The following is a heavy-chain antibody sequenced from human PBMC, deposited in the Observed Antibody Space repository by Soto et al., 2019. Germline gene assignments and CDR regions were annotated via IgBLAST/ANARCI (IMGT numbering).Heavy chain of an antibody. V-gene: IGHV3-66*01. D-gene: IGHD4-17*01. CDR3: ASRRNPYGAYDY. J-gene: IGHJ4*02. CDR1: GFTVSSNF. CDR2: IYSDGST. Sequence: GGSLRLSCAASGFTVSSNFMSWVRQAPGKGLEWVSIIYSDGSTYYADSVKGRFTISRDNSKNTLYLQMNSLGADDTAVYYCASRRNPYGAYDYWGQGTLVTVSS.